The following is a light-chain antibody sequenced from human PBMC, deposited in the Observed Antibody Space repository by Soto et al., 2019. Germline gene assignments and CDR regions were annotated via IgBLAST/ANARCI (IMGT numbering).Light chain of an antibody. Sequence: QDVLPQPPSASGTPGQRVFISCSGSSSNIGGTNYAYWYQQLPGAAPKLLMHSNNLRPSGVPERISGSKSGTSASLAISGLRSEDEAVYYCASWDDRLGAVIFGGGT. V-gene: IGLV1-47*02. CDR1: SSNIGGTNY. CDR3: ASWDDRLGAVI. J-gene: IGLJ2*01. CDR2: SNN.